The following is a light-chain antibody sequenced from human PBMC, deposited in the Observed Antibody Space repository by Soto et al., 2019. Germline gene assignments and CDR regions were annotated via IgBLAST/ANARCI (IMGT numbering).Light chain of an antibody. J-gene: IGKJ4*01. CDR1: QGISNY. CDR2: AAS. CDR3: QKYNSAPLT. Sequence: DIQMTQSPSSLSAFVGDSVTFTCRASQGISNYLAWYHQKPGKVPKLLVYAASTLQSGVPSRFSGSGSGTDFTLTISSLQPEDVAAYYCQKYNSAPLTFGGGTKVDIK. V-gene: IGKV1-27*01.